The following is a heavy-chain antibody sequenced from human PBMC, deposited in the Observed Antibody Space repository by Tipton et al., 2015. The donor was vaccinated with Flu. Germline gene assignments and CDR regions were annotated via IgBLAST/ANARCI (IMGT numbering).Heavy chain of an antibody. J-gene: IGHJ5*02. Sequence: TLSLTCSVSGYSIGIGYYWGWIRQPPGKGLEWIGNIFHTGNTYYNPSLKSRVTISVDTSKNQFSLKLSSVTAADTAVYYCASRDYSNYVSDPKIWFDPWGQGTLVTVSS. CDR2: IFHTGNT. CDR3: ASRDYSNYVSDPKIWFDP. D-gene: IGHD4-11*01. V-gene: IGHV4-38-2*01. CDR1: GYSIGIGYY.